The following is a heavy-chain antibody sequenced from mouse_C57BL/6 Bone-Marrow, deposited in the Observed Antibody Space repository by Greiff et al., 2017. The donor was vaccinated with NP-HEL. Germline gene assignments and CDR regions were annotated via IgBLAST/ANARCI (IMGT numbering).Heavy chain of an antibody. Sequence: QVQLKESGPELVKPGASVKISCKASGYAFSSSWMNWVKQRPGKGLEWIGRIYPGDGDTNYNGKFKGKATLTADKSSSTAYMQLSSLTSEDSAVYFCARGVYYGAMDYWGQGTSVTVSS. D-gene: IGHD2-1*01. CDR1: GYAFSSSW. V-gene: IGHV1-82*01. CDR3: ARGVYYGAMDY. J-gene: IGHJ4*01. CDR2: IYPGDGDT.